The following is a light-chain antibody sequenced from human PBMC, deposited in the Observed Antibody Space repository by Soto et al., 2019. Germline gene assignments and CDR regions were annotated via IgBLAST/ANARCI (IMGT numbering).Light chain of an antibody. CDR3: CSYAGSKV. Sequence: QSGLTQPAAVSGCPGQSITVSCTGTSSDVGSYNLVSWYQPPPGKAPKLMIYEVSKRPSGVSNRFSGSKSGNTASLTISGLQAEDEADYYCCSYAGSKVFGTGTKVTVL. V-gene: IGLV2-23*02. CDR2: EVS. J-gene: IGLJ1*01. CDR1: SSDVGSYNL.